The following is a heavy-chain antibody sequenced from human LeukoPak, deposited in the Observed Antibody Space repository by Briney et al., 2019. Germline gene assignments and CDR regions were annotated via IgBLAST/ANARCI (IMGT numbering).Heavy chain of an antibody. CDR2: IYSGGST. V-gene: IGHV3-53*01. CDR1: GFTVSGNY. J-gene: IGHJ6*03. CDR3: ARAPTLNYYYYYMDV. Sequence: GGSLRLSCAASGFTVSGNYMSWVRQAPGKGLEWVSVIYSGGSTYYADSVKGRFTISRDNSKNTLYLQMNSLRAEDTAVYYCARAPTLNYYYYYMDVWGKGTTVTVSS.